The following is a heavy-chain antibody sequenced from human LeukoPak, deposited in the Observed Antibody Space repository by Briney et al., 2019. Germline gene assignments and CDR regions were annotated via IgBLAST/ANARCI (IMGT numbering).Heavy chain of an antibody. CDR2: NNHSGST. Sequence: SETLSLIRAVYGGSFSGYYWSWIRQPPGKGPEWVGENNHSGSTNYKPSLKSRVTISVDTYNNQYSLKLSSLPAADRAVYYCAGGRPGDYVWGSYRAYFDYWGQGTLVTVSS. CDR1: GGSFSGYY. CDR3: AGGRPGDYVWGSYRAYFDY. J-gene: IGHJ4*02. D-gene: IGHD3-16*02. V-gene: IGHV4-34*01.